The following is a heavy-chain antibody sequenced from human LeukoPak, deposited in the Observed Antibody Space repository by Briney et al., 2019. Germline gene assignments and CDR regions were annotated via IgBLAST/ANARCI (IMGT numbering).Heavy chain of an antibody. J-gene: IGHJ4*02. CDR1: GFPFSSFW. D-gene: IGHD1-14*01. CDR2: MNEYSTTI. CDR3: ARGGVNPVDH. V-gene: IGHV3-74*01. Sequence: GGSLRLSCAASGFPFSSFWMHWVHQAPGKGLVWVSDMNEYSTTIRYADSVKGRFTISRDNAKSILYLQMNNLRAEDTAMYFCARGGVNPVDHWGQGTLVTVSS.